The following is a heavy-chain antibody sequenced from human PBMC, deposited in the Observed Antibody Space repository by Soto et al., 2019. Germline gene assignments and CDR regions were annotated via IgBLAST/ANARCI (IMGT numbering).Heavy chain of an antibody. CDR1: GFTFSSYE. D-gene: IGHD4-4*01. V-gene: IGHV3-48*03. Sequence: PGGSLRLSCAVSGFTFSSYEMNWVRQAPGKGLEWVSYICTSGKTIYYADSVRGRFTISRDNAKNSLYLQMNSLRAEDTAVYFCARDPAIYSGKFDYGLDVWGRGTTVTVSS. CDR2: ICTSGKTI. CDR3: ARDPAIYSGKFDYGLDV. J-gene: IGHJ6*02.